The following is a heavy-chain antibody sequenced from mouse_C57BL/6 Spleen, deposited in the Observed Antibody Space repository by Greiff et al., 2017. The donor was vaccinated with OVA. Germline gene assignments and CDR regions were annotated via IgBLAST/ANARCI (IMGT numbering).Heavy chain of an antibody. CDR1: GYAFSSYW. CDR2: IYPGDGDT. D-gene: IGHD1-1*01. J-gene: IGHJ1*03. V-gene: IGHV1-80*01. Sequence: QVQLQQSGAELVKPGASVKISCKASGYAFSSYWMNWVQQRPGKGLEWIGQIYPGDGDTNYNGKFKGKATLTADKSSSTAYMQLSSLTSEDSAVYFCARRDGSSYSWYFDVWGTGTTVTVSS. CDR3: ARRDGSSYSWYFDV.